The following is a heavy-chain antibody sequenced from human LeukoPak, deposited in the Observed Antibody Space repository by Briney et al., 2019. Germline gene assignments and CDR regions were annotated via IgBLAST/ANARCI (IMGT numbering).Heavy chain of an antibody. J-gene: IGHJ5*02. Sequence: ASVKVSCKASGYTFTSYGISWVRQAPGQGLEWMGWISAYNGNTNYAQKLQGRVTMTTDTSTSTAYMELRSLRSDDTAVYYCARGPYGSGSQNWFDPWGQGTLVTVSS. D-gene: IGHD3-10*01. CDR1: GYTFTSYG. CDR2: ISAYNGNT. V-gene: IGHV1-18*01. CDR3: ARGPYGSGSQNWFDP.